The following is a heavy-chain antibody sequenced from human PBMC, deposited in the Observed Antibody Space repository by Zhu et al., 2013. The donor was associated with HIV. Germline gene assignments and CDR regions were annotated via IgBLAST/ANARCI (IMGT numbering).Heavy chain of an antibody. CDR3: VSRYNWNDGMSY. CDR1: FLHQQSLL. J-gene: IGHJ4*02. Sequence: VQLQESGPGLVKPSGDPVPHLRCLWFLHQQSLLLGLHSAAPWKGLEWIGTVFRSGNTYYNPSLKSRVTISLDTSKNHFSLNLTSVTAADTALYYCVSRYNWNDGMSYWGQGTLVTVSS. D-gene: IGHD1-1*01. CDR2: VFRSGNT. V-gene: IGHV4-38-2*01.